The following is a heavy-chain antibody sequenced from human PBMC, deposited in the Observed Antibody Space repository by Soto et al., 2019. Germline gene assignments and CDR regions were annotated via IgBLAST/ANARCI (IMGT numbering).Heavy chain of an antibody. V-gene: IGHV1-24*01. J-gene: IGHJ3*02. D-gene: IGHD3-3*01. CDR3: ATMGLTIFGVVIISEKAFDI. CDR1: GDRLAGFS. CDR2: FDPEDGET. Sequence: GASVEVCPEVSGDRLAGFSMRWVRQATGKGLEWMGGFDPEDGETIYAQKFQGRVTMTEDTSTDTAYMELSSLRSEDTAVYYCATMGLTIFGVVIISEKAFDIWGQGTMVTVSS.